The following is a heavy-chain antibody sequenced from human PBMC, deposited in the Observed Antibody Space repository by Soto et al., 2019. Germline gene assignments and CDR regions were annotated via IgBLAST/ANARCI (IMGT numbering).Heavy chain of an antibody. CDR3: AREEAGRITFGGVIVNPYYYYGMDV. Sequence: QVQLVQSGAEVKKPGSSVKVSCKASGGTFSSYAISWVRQAPGQGLEWMGGIIPIFGTANYAQKFQGRVTITADESTSTAYMELSSLRSEDTAVYYCAREEAGRITFGGVIVNPYYYYGMDVWGQGTTVTVSS. CDR1: GGTFSSYA. J-gene: IGHJ6*02. V-gene: IGHV1-69*12. D-gene: IGHD3-16*02. CDR2: IIPIFGTA.